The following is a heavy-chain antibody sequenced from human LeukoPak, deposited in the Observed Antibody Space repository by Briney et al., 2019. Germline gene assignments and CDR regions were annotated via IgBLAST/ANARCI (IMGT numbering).Heavy chain of an antibody. D-gene: IGHD2-21*02. CDR3: AKVTLSTAYLHYYSMDV. V-gene: IGHV4-39*07. Sequence: PSETLSLTSTVSGDSINSNPYSSAWIRQPPGKGLEWIVSIYYSGSSYYTVSLKSQFIISLDTPNNTFSLKVSCVSARATARYSCAKVTLSTAYLHYYSMDVWGKGTTVTVSS. CDR2: IYYSGSS. J-gene: IGHJ6*03. CDR1: GDSINSNPYS.